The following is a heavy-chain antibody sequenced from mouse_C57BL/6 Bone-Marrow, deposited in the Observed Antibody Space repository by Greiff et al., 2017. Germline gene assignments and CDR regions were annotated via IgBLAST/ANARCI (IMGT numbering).Heavy chain of an antibody. Sequence: QVQLQQSGAELAKPGASVKLSCKASGYTFTSYWMHWVKQRPGQGLEWIGYINPSSGYTKYNQKFKDKATLTADKSSSTAYMQLSSLTYEDSAFYYCASIVTRYYYAMDYWGQGTSVTVSS. J-gene: IGHJ4*01. D-gene: IGHD2-5*01. CDR1: GYTFTSYW. CDR2: INPSSGYT. V-gene: IGHV1-7*01. CDR3: ASIVTRYYYAMDY.